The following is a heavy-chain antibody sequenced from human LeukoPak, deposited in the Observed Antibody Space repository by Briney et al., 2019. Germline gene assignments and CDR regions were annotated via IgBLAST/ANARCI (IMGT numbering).Heavy chain of an antibody. CDR1: GGSISSSSYY. V-gene: IGHV4-39*02. CDR2: IYYSGST. D-gene: IGHD2/OR15-2a*01. CDR3: ARDLERPTPFSFSYYYYMDV. J-gene: IGHJ6*03. Sequence: PSETLSLTCTVSGGSISSSSYYWGWIRQPPGKGLEWIGNIYYSGSTYYNPSPKSRVTISVDTSKNQFSLKLSSVTAADTAVYYCARDLERPTPFSFSYYYYMDVWGKGTTVTVSS.